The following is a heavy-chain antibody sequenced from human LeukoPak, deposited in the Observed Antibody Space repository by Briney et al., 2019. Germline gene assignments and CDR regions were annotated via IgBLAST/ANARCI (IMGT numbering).Heavy chain of an antibody. CDR1: GGSVSSGSYY. V-gene: IGHV4-61*01. Sequence: PSETLSLTCNVSGGSVSSGSYYWRWVRQPPAKGVEWFGRVYNNGTPRHTPHFKSRVTISIDTSKRQFSLKLSSVTAADTAVYFSARDLGGSPYYYGLDVWGLGLTVTVSS. J-gene: IGHJ6*02. CDR3: ARDLGGSPYYYGLDV. D-gene: IGHD1-26*01. CDR2: VYNNGTP.